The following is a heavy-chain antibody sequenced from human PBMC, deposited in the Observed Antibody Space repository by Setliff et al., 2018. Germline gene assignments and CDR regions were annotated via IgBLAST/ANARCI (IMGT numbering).Heavy chain of an antibody. CDR3: ATDGPVLNGDYIS. D-gene: IGHD3-10*01. CDR2: IYQNGIT. J-gene: IGHJ5*02. CDR1: GASISTTYYY. Sequence: SETLSLTCSVSGASISTTYYYWDWIRQSPEKGLEWIGTIYQNGITYYNPSVKSRVTISVDKSKNQFSLSLRSVTAADTAVYYCATDGPVLNGDYISWGQGTLVTVSP. V-gene: IGHV4-39*07.